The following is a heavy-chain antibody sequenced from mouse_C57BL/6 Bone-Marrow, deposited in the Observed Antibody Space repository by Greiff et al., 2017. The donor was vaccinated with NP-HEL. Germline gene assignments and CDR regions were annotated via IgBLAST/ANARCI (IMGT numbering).Heavy chain of an antibody. J-gene: IGHJ4*01. Sequence: EVQGVESGGGLVQPKGSLKLSCAASGFSFNTYAMNWVRQAPGKGLEWVARIRSKSNNYATYYADSVKDRFTISRDDSESMLYLQMNNLKTEDTAMYYCVRQDYDYDDYAMDYWGQGTSVTVSS. D-gene: IGHD2-4*01. CDR3: VRQDYDYDDYAMDY. V-gene: IGHV10-1*01. CDR1: GFSFNTYA. CDR2: IRSKSNNYAT.